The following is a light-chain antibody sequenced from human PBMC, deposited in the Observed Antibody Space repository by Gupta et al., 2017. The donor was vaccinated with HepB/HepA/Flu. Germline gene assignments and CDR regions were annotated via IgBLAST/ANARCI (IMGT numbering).Light chain of an antibody. CDR2: GAS. J-gene: IGKJ1*01. Sequence: EIVCTQSPGTLSLSPGEGATLSCRATQSVGSSYLAWYHQRPGQAPRLLIYGASSRATGISDRFSGSGSGTDFTLTISRLEPDDSAMYYCQQYGSSPWTFGQGTKVEIK. V-gene: IGKV3-20*01. CDR3: QQYGSSPWT. CDR1: QSVGSSY.